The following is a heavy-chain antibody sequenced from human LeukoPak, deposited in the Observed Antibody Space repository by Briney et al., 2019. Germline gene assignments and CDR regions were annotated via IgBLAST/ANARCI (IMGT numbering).Heavy chain of an antibody. CDR1: GFTVSSNY. J-gene: IGHJ4*02. D-gene: IGHD2-15*01. CDR3: ARSTRRYFDY. CDR2: IYSGGST. V-gene: IGHV3-53*01. Sequence: GRSLRLSCAASGFTVSSNYMSWVRQAPGKGLEWVSVIYSGGSTYYADSVKGRFTISRDNSKNTLYLQMNSLRAEDTAVYYCARSTRRYFDYWGQGTLVTVSS.